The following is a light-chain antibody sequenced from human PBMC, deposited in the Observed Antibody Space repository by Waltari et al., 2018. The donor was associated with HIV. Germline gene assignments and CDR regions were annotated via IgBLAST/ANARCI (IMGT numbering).Light chain of an antibody. CDR3: QQYNNWPQWT. V-gene: IGKV3-15*01. CDR1: QSVSSN. J-gene: IGKJ1*01. CDR2: GAS. Sequence: EIVMTQSPATLSVSPGERATLSCRASQSVSSNLALYQQKPGQPPRRLIYGASTRATGIPARFSGSGSGTEFTLTISSLQSEDCAVYYCQQYNNWPQWTFGQGTKVEIK.